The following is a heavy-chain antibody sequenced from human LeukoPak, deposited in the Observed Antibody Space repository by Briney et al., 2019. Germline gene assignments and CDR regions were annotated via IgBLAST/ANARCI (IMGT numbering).Heavy chain of an antibody. J-gene: IGHJ4*02. CDR2: INHHGNT. V-gene: IGHV4-34*01. CDR1: GGSFSGYF. CDR3: ARTYYYDSSGYYRGVFFDY. D-gene: IGHD3-22*01. Sequence: SETLSLTCAVYGGSFSGYFWTWIRQSPGKGLEWLGEINHHGNTNYNPSFKSRVIISVDTSKNQFSLKLSSVTAADTAVYYCARTYYYDSSGYYRGVFFDYWGQGTLVTVSS.